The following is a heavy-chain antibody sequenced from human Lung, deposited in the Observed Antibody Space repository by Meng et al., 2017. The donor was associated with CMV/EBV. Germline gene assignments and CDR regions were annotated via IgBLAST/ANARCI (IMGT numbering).Heavy chain of an antibody. CDR1: GFTIGNYW. CDR3: TKLFDY. CDR2: INEDGSEK. V-gene: IGHV3-7*01. J-gene: IGHJ4*02. Sequence: GESLKFSCAASGFTIGNYWMTWVRQAPGKGLEWLANINEDGSEKNYVDSVKGRFTISRDNAKNLVYLHMNRLRVEDTAVYFCTKLFDYWGQGTLVTVSS.